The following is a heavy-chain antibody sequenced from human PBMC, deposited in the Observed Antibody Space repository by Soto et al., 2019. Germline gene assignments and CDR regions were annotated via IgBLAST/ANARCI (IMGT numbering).Heavy chain of an antibody. CDR3: ARGGDGYNYYYYYYGMDV. J-gene: IGHJ6*02. D-gene: IGHD5-12*01. CDR1: GGSFSGYY. CDR2: INHSGST. V-gene: IGHV4-34*01. Sequence: QVQLQQWGAGLLKPSETLSLTCAVYGGSFSGYYWSWIRQPPGKGLEWIGEINHSGSTNYNPSLKSRVTISVDTSKNQFSLKLSSVTAADTAVYYCARGGDGYNYYYYYYGMDVWGQGTTVTVSS.